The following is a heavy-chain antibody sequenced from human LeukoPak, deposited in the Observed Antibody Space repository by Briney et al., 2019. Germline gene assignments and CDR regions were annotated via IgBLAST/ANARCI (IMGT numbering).Heavy chain of an antibody. J-gene: IGHJ4*02. V-gene: IGHV3-9*01. Sequence: SLRLSCAASGFTFDDYAMHWVRQVPGKGLEWVSGISWNSDNIGYADSVKGRFTISRDNAKNSLYLQMNSLRAKDTAVYYCARDRDSSSSVDYWGQGTLVTVSS. D-gene: IGHD6-6*01. CDR2: ISWNSDNI. CDR1: GFTFDDYA. CDR3: ARDRDSSSSVDY.